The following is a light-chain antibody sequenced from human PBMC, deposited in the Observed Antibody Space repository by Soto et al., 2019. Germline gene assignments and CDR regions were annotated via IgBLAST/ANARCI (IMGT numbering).Light chain of an antibody. CDR3: HHYGNSPIT. Sequence: ELVLTQSPGTLSLSPGERVTLSCRASQRITSGFLAWYQQKPGQAPRLLIYGASSRAAGVTDRFSGSGSGTEFTLNINRLEPEDFAMYFCHHYGNSPITFGQGTRLESK. V-gene: IGKV3-20*01. CDR1: QRITSGF. J-gene: IGKJ5*01. CDR2: GAS.